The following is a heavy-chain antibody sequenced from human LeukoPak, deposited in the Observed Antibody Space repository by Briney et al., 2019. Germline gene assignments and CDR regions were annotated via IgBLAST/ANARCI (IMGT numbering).Heavy chain of an antibody. CDR1: GGSISSSSNF. CDR3: ARHGTISSESYFDY. CDR2: ISYSGSA. D-gene: IGHD1-14*01. Sequence: SETLSLTCTVSGGSISSSSNFWGWIRQPPGKGLEWIGSISYSGSAYYNPSLKSRVTGFVDTSKNQVSLRLSSVTAADTAVYYCARHGTISSESYFDYWGQGALVTVSS. V-gene: IGHV4-39*01. J-gene: IGHJ4*02.